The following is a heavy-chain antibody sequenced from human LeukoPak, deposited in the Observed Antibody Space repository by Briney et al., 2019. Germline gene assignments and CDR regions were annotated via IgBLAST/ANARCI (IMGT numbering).Heavy chain of an antibody. D-gene: IGHD2-2*01. CDR1: GGSISSSSYY. CDR3: ARDNPYAYCSSTSCPNWFDP. J-gene: IGHJ5*02. Sequence: SETLSLTCTVSGGSISSSSYYWGWIRQPPGKGLEWIGSIYYSGSTYYNPSLKSRVTISVDTSKNQFSMKLSSVTAADTAVYYCARDNPYAYCSSTSCPNWFDPWGQGTLVTVSS. CDR2: IYYSGST. V-gene: IGHV4-39*07.